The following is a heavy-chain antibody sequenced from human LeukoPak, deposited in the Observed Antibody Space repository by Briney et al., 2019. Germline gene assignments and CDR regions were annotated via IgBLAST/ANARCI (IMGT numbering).Heavy chain of an antibody. CDR1: GGSISSSSYY. Sequence: SETLSLTCTVSGGSISSSSYYWGWNRQPPGKGLEWIGSTYYSGSTYYNPSPKSLAIISVDTAKNQFSLKLSSVTAADTAVYYCAREEEMATTFDYWGQGTLVTVSS. CDR2: TYYSGST. J-gene: IGHJ4*02. D-gene: IGHD5-24*01. CDR3: AREEEMATTFDY. V-gene: IGHV4-39*07.